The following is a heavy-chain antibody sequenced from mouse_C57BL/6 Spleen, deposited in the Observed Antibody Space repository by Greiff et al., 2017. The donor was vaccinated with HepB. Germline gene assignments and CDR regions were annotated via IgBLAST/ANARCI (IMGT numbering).Heavy chain of an antibody. CDR1: GYTFTDYY. J-gene: IGHJ2*01. CDR2: INPYNGGT. V-gene: IGHV1-19*01. Sequence: EVQLQQSGPVLVKPGASVKMSCKASGYTFTDYYMNWVKQSHGKSLEWIGVINPYNGGTSYNQKFKGKATLTVDKSSSTAYMELNSLTSEDSAVYYCARYKAYDGYSPFDYWGQGTTLTVSS. CDR3: ARYKAYDGYSPFDY. D-gene: IGHD2-3*01.